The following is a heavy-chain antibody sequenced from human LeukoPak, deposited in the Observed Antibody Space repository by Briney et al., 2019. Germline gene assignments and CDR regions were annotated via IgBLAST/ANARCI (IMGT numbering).Heavy chain of an antibody. J-gene: IGHJ4*02. Sequence: GGSLRLSCAASGFTFSSYAMSWVRQAPGKGLEWVSAISGSGSNTYYTASVKGRFTISRDNSRNSLYLQMNSLRAEDTAVYYCARGAMTTVDYWGQGTLVTVSS. CDR3: ARGAMTTVDY. V-gene: IGHV3-23*01. D-gene: IGHD4-17*01. CDR1: GFTFSSYA. CDR2: ISGSGSNT.